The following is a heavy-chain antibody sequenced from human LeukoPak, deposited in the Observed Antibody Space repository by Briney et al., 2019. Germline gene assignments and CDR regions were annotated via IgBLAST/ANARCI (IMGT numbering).Heavy chain of an antibody. Sequence: ASVKVSCKASGYTFTGYYMRWVRQAPGQGLEWMGRINPNSGGTNYAQKFQGRVTMTRDTSISTAYMELSRLRSDDTAVYYCASLPLPTYGSGSYGANPNPNPNFDYWGQGTLVTVSS. CDR1: GYTFTGYY. CDR2: INPNSGGT. V-gene: IGHV1-2*06. J-gene: IGHJ4*02. CDR3: ASLPLPTYGSGSYGANPNPNPNFDY. D-gene: IGHD3-10*01.